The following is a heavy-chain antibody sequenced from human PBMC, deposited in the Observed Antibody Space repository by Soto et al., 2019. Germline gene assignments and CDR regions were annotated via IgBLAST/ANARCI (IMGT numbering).Heavy chain of an antibody. J-gene: IGHJ6*02. D-gene: IGHD2-2*01. CDR3: SIHLVYCSGSSCYGYYTMDV. CDR2: IYFSDST. CDR1: GGSLSSYY. V-gene: IGHV4-4*09. Sequence: ASETLSLTCTVSGGSLSSYYWSWIRQSPGKGLENLGYIYFSDSTNYNPSFKSRITISVDTSKNQFSLELSSVTAADTAVYSCSIHLVYCSGSSCYGYYTMDVWGQGTTVTVSS.